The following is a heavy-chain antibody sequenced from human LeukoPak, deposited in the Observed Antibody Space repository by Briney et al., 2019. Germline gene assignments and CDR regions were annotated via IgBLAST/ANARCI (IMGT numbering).Heavy chain of an antibody. V-gene: IGHV3-7*01. Sequence: GGSLRLSCAASGFTFSSYWMSWVRQAPGKGLEWVANIKQDGSEKYYVDSVKGRFTISRDNAKNSLYLQMNSLGAADTAVYYCARDPRYPYQYQSDSGGFSLDYWGQGTLVTVSS. D-gene: IGHD2-15*01. CDR2: IKQDGSEK. J-gene: IGHJ4*02. CDR3: ARDPRYPYQYQSDSGGFSLDY. CDR1: GFTFSSYW.